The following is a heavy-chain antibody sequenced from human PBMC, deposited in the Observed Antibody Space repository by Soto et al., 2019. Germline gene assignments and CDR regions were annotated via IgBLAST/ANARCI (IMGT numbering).Heavy chain of an antibody. D-gene: IGHD3-9*01. CDR2: ISGSGATT. V-gene: IGHV3-23*01. CDR1: GFTFSSYA. Sequence: EVQLLESGGGLVQPGGSLRLSCAASGFTFSSYAMTWVRQAPGKGLEWVSGISGSGATTSYADSVKGRFTVSRDNSTNTLYFQMNSLRVEDTAVYHCAKLRYFDWSAYNWFEYWGQGTPVIVSS. CDR3: AKLRYFDWSAYNWFEY. J-gene: IGHJ5*01.